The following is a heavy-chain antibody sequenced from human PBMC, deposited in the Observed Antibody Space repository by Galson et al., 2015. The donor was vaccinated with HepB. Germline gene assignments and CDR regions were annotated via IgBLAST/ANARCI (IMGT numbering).Heavy chain of an antibody. CDR2: INPSGGST. CDR1: GYTFTRYY. J-gene: IGHJ6*02. CDR3: ARALVITNYYYGMDV. V-gene: IGHV1-46*01. D-gene: IGHD3-10*01. Sequence: SVKVSCKASGYTFTRYYMHWVRQAPGQGLEWMGIINPSGGSTSYAQKFQGRVTMTRDTSTSTVYMELSSLRSEDTAVYYCARALVITNYYYGMDVWGQGTTVTVSS.